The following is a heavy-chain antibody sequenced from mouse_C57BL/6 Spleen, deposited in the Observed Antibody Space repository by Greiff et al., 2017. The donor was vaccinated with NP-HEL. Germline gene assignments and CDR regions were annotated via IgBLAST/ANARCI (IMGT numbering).Heavy chain of an antibody. Sequence: DVKLVESGGGLVKPGGSLKLSCAASGFTFSSYAMSWVRQTPEKRLEWVATISDGGSYTYYPDNVKGRFTISRDNAKNNLYLQMSHLKSEDTAMYYCAREGTVVADYWGQGTTLTVSS. CDR2: ISDGGSYT. CDR1: GFTFSSYA. CDR3: AREGTVVADY. V-gene: IGHV5-4*01. D-gene: IGHD1-1*01. J-gene: IGHJ2*01.